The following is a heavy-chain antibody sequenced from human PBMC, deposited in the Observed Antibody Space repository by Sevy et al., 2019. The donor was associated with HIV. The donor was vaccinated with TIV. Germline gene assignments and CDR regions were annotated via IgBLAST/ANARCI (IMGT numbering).Heavy chain of an antibody. D-gene: IGHD3-10*01. CDR1: GFTFSRYS. Sequence: GGSQRLSCVDSGFTFSRYSMNWVRQAPGKGLEWVSSISSISYIYYGDSAKGRFTISRDNAKNSLYMQMNSLRAEDTAVYYCARDRDGSGSSGGYGMDVWGQGTTVTVSS. CDR3: ARDRDGSGSSGGYGMDV. J-gene: IGHJ6*02. CDR2: ISSISYI. V-gene: IGHV3-21*01.